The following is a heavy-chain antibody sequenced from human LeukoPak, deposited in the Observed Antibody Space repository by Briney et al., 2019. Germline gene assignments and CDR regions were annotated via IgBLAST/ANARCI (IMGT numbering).Heavy chain of an antibody. CDR2: INHSGST. Sequence: SETLSLTCAVYGGSFSGYYWSWIRQPPGKGLEWIGEINHSGSTNYNPSLKSRVTISVDTSKNQFSLKLSSVTAADTAVYYCARSRYSSSWYNYWGQGTLATVSS. V-gene: IGHV4-34*01. CDR1: GGSFSGYY. J-gene: IGHJ4*02. D-gene: IGHD6-13*01. CDR3: ARSRYSSSWYNY.